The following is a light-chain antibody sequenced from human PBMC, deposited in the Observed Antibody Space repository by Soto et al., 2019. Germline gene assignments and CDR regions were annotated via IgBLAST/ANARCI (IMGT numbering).Light chain of an antibody. CDR1: SRDVGYYNL. Sequence: QSVLTQPASVSGSPGQSITISCTGTSRDVGYYNLVSWFRQHPGNAPKLMIYEVTKRPSGVSDRFSGSKSGNTASLTISGLQPEDEADYYCCSYAGSGALGVFGAGTRSPS. CDR3: CSYAGSGALGV. J-gene: IGLJ1*01. CDR2: EVT. V-gene: IGLV2-23*02.